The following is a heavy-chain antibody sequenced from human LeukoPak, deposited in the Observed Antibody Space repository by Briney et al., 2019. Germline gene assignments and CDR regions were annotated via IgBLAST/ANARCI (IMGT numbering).Heavy chain of an antibody. CDR1: GFTFTEYW. CDR3: ARPTSGYDFWSGYYTGSEGPFDY. J-gene: IGHJ4*02. Sequence: GDSLRLSCAASGFTFTEYWMTWVRQAPGKGLEWVGNIKQDGSDKHYMDSVKGRFTISRDNTKNSLYLRMDSLRAEDTAVYYCARPTSGYDFWSGYYTGSEGPFDYWGQGTLVTVSS. V-gene: IGHV3-7*01. CDR2: IKQDGSDK. D-gene: IGHD3-3*01.